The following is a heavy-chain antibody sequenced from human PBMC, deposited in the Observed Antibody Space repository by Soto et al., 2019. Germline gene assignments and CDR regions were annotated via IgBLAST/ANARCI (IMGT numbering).Heavy chain of an antibody. CDR3: ARARADYYDSSGYPLGY. V-gene: IGHV3-7*04. Sequence: EVQLVESGGGLVQPGGSLRLSCAASGVTFSSYWMSWVRQAPGKGLEWVANIKQDGSEKYYVDSVKGRFTISRDNAKNSLYLQMNSLRAEDTAVYYCARARADYYDSSGYPLGYWGQGTLDTVSS. D-gene: IGHD3-22*01. CDR1: GVTFSSYW. CDR2: IKQDGSEK. J-gene: IGHJ4*02.